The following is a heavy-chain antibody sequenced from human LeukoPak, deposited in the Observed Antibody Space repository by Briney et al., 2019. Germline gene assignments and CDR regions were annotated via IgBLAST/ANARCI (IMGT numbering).Heavy chain of an antibody. D-gene: IGHD5-12*01. CDR1: GGTFSSYA. CDR3: ARSLRGYSGYAYYYYFDY. Sequence: GASVKVSCKASGGTFSSYAISWVRQAPGQGLEWMGGIIPIFGTANYAQKFQGRVTITADESTSTAYMELSSLRSEDTAVYYCARSLRGYSGYAYYYYFDYWGQGTLVTVSS. J-gene: IGHJ4*02. V-gene: IGHV1-69*01. CDR2: IIPIFGTA.